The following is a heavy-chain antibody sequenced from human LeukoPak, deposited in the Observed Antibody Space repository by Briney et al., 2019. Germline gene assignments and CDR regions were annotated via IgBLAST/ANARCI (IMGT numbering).Heavy chain of an antibody. D-gene: IGHD3-9*01. CDR3: AKDIFPPQNAFDI. J-gene: IGHJ3*02. Sequence: GGSLRLSCSASGFTFDYYAMAWVRQAPGKGLEWVSGISWNSGSIGYADSVKGRFTISRDNAKNSLYLQMNSLRAEDTALYYCAKDIFPPQNAFDIWGQGTMVTVSS. CDR2: ISWNSGSI. CDR1: GFTFDYYA. V-gene: IGHV3-9*01.